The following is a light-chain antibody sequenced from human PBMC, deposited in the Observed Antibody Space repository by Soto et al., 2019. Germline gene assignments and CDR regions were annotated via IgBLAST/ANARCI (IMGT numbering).Light chain of an antibody. CDR1: QDISNY. CDR2: DAS. V-gene: IGKV1-33*01. J-gene: IGKJ5*01. Sequence: DIQMTQSPSSLSASVGDRVTITCQASQDISNYLNWYQQKPGKAPKLLIYDASNLETVVPSRFSGRGSGTDFTFTISSLQPQDIATYYCQQYDNLLSITFGQGTRLEIK. CDR3: QQYDNLLSIT.